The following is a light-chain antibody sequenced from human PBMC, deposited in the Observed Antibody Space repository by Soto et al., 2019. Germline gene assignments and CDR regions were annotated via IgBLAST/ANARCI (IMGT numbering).Light chain of an antibody. V-gene: IGLV1-40*01. CDR3: QSYDSGLGGYVI. J-gene: IGLJ2*01. CDR1: SSNIGAGYD. Sequence: QSVLTQPPSVSGAPGQRVTISCTGSSSNIGAGYDVHWYQQRPGTAPKLLIFGNINRPSGVPDRFSGSKSGTSASLAITGLQAEDEGDYYCQSYDSGLGGYVIFGGGTKLTVL. CDR2: GNI.